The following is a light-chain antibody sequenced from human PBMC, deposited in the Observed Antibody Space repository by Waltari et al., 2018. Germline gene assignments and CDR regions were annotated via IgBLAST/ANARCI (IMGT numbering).Light chain of an antibody. CDR1: QSIHDW. J-gene: IGKJ2*01. CDR2: QAS. V-gene: IGKV1-5*03. CDR3: QQYDAYPYT. Sequence: DIQLTQSPSTLSSSVGASVTITCRASQSIHDWLAWYQQKPGKAPKVLIYQASNLQGGVPSRFSGSYSGTEFTLTISSLQPDDFATYYCQQYDAYPYTFGQGTKLEIK.